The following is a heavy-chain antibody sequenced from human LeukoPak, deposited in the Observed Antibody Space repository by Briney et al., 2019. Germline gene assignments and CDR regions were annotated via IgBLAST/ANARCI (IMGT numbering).Heavy chain of an antibody. D-gene: IGHD3-10*01. V-gene: IGHV4-38-2*02. Sequence: PSETLSLTCTVSGYSICSGYYWGWIRQPPGKGLDWIGSIYHSGGTYYNPSLKSRVTKSVDTSKNQFSLKLSSVSAAGTAVYYCARDAGIGAFDIWGQGRMATVSS. J-gene: IGHJ3*02. CDR1: GYSICSGYY. CDR3: ARDAGIGAFDI. CDR2: IYHSGGT.